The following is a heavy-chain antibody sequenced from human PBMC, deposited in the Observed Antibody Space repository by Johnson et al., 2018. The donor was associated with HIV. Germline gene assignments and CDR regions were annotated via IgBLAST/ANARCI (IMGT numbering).Heavy chain of an antibody. CDR1: GFTFRSYA. CDR2: VSYHGSNK. J-gene: IGHJ3*02. Sequence: QVQLVESGGGVVQPGRSLRLSCAASGFTFRSYAMHWVRQTPGKGLEWVAVVSYHGSNKYYADSVKGRFTISRDNSKNTLYMQMNSLRAEDTAVYYCARPFRIAAYGGSDAFDIWGQGTMVTVSS. D-gene: IGHD6-13*01. CDR3: ARPFRIAAYGGSDAFDI. V-gene: IGHV3-30-3*01.